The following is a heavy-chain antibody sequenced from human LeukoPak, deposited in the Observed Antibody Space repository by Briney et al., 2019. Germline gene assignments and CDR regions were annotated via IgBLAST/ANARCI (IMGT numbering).Heavy chain of an antibody. V-gene: IGHV1-18*01. CDR1: GYSFTSHG. Sequence: ASVTVPCKASGYSFTSHGISWVRQAPGQGLEWMGWIRGYDGNRKYAQKVQGRVTMTTDTSTSTAYMELRSLRSDDTAVYFCARGWGSYSAYWGQGTPVTVSS. D-gene: IGHD3-16*01. CDR3: ARGWGSYSAY. CDR2: IRGYDGNR. J-gene: IGHJ4*02.